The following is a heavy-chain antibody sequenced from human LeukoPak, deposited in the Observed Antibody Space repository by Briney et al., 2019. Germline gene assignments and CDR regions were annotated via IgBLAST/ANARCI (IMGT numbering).Heavy chain of an antibody. J-gene: IGHJ4*02. D-gene: IGHD2-15*01. CDR1: GLTFSSSW. Sequence: PGGSLRLSCAASGLTFSSSWVHWVRQAPGKGLVWVSRINPDGSGTDYADSVKGRFTISRDNAQNLYLQMNSLRAEDTAVYYCARAGYYRFDYWGQGALVTVSS. CDR3: ARAGYYRFDY. CDR2: INPDGSGT. V-gene: IGHV3-74*01.